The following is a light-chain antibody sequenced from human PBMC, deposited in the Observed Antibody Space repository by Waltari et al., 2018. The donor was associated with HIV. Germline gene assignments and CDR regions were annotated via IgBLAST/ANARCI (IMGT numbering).Light chain of an antibody. CDR2: RDN. Sequence: QSVLTQPPSASATPGQRVTISCSGSSSNIGTNYVFWYQQLPGTAPQLLIFRDNGRPAGFPDRFSGSRSGTSASLVISGLRSEDEAEYYCAAWDDSLDGFYVFGSGTRVTVL. CDR3: AAWDDSLDGFYV. J-gene: IGLJ1*01. V-gene: IGLV1-47*01. CDR1: SSNIGTNY.